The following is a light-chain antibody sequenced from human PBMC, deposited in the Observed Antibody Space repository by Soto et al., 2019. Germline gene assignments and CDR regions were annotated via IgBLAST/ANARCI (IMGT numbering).Light chain of an antibody. CDR3: CSYAGSNTWV. V-gene: IGLV2-11*01. Sequence: QSALTRPRSVSGSPGQSVSISCTGTSSYFGDYNLVSWFQQHPGKAPKTMIFDVTERPSGVPDRFSGSKSDNTASLTISGLQAEDEAVYYCCSYAGSNTWVFGGGTKLTVL. CDR1: SSYFGDYNL. CDR2: DVT. J-gene: IGLJ3*02.